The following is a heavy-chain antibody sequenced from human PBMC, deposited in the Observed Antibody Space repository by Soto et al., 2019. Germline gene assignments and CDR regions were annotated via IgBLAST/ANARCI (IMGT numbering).Heavy chain of an antibody. CDR3: APSTGYCSSTSCYYFDY. CDR1: GFTFSSYA. J-gene: IGHJ4*02. Sequence: GGSLRLSCVASGFTFSSYAMSWVRQAPGKGLEWVSAISGSGGSTYYADSVKGRFTISRDNSKNTLYLQMNSLRAEDTAVYYCAPSTGYCSSTSCYYFDYWGQGTLVTVSS. V-gene: IGHV3-23*01. D-gene: IGHD2-2*03. CDR2: ISGSGGST.